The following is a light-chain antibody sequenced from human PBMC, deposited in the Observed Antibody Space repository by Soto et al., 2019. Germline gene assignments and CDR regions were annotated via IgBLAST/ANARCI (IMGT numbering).Light chain of an antibody. Sequence: EIVMTQSPATLSVSPGERATLSCRASQNIYSNVAWYQQRPGQAPRLLIYRASTRATGIPARFSGSGSGTEFTHTISSLQSEDFTVYSCLQYHNLWAFGQGTKVDIK. CDR2: RAS. CDR3: LQYHNLWA. J-gene: IGKJ1*01. CDR1: QNIYSN. V-gene: IGKV3-15*01.